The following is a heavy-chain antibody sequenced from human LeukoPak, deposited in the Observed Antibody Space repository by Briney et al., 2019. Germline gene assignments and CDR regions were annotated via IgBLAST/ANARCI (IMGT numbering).Heavy chain of an antibody. CDR3: ATDGAGLDT. Sequence: GGSLRLSCAASGFTFNDYYMSWIRQAPGKGLEWLSYTNIGGTNTHYADSVKGRFTISRDNAKKSLYLEMNNLRAEDTAVYYCATDGAGLDTWGQGVLVTVSS. V-gene: IGHV3-11*01. CDR2: TNIGGTNT. CDR1: GFTFNDYY. J-gene: IGHJ5*02.